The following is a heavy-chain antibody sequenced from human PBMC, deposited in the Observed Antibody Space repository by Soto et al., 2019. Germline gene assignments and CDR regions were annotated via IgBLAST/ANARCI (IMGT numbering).Heavy chain of an antibody. CDR1: GFTFSSYA. V-gene: IGHV3-30-3*01. CDR3: ARVAAAGLYYYYYGMDV. Sequence: QVQLVESGGGVVQPGRSLRLSCAASGFTFSSYAMHWVRQAPGKGLEWVAVISYDGSNKYYADSVEGRFTISRDNSKNTLYLQMNSLRAEDTAVYYCARVAAAGLYYYYYGMDVWGQGTTVTVSS. D-gene: IGHD6-13*01. J-gene: IGHJ6*02. CDR2: ISYDGSNK.